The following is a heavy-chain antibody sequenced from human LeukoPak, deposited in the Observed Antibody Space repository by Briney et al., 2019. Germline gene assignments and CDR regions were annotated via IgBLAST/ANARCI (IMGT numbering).Heavy chain of an antibody. Sequence: GGSLRLSCAASGFTFSGYAMHWVRQAPGKGLEWVAVISYDGSNKYYADSVKGRFTISRDNSKNTLYLQMNSLRAEDTAVYYCARYSGSLDAFDIWGQGTMVTVSS. CDR3: ARYSGSLDAFDI. J-gene: IGHJ3*02. V-gene: IGHV3-30*17. CDR1: GFTFSGYA. CDR2: ISYDGSNK. D-gene: IGHD1-26*01.